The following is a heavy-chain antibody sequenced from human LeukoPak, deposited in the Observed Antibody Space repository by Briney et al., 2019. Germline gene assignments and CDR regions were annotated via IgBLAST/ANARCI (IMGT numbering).Heavy chain of an antibody. D-gene: IGHD6-19*01. Sequence: SVKVSCKTSGGSVRGYSISWVRQAPGEGLEWMGMIVPALGTADYAQRFQGRASITTDESTGITYMELRSLRSEDTAVYYCARDRGSGWYSLEYWGQGTLVTVSS. CDR2: IVPALGTA. V-gene: IGHV1-69*16. CDR3: ARDRGSGWYSLEY. CDR1: GGSVRGYS. J-gene: IGHJ4*02.